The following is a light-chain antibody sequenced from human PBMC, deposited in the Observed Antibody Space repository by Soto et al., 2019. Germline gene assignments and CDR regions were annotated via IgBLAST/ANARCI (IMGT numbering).Light chain of an antibody. Sequence: DIQMTQSPSTLSASIGDRVTITFRASQSIGRWLAWYQQKPGKAPKLLIYDASSLESGVPSRFSGSGSGTEFTLTISSLQPDDFATYYCQQYNTYSPERTFGQGTKVDIK. CDR1: QSIGRW. CDR3: QQYNTYSPERT. CDR2: DAS. J-gene: IGKJ1*01. V-gene: IGKV1-5*01.